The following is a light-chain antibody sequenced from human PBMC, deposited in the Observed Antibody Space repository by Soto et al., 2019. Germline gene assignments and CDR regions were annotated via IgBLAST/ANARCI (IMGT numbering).Light chain of an antibody. CDR2: AAS. V-gene: IGKV1-27*01. J-gene: IGKJ4*01. CDR1: QGITYY. CDR3: QNYNSVPLT. Sequence: DIQMTQSPSSLSASVGDRVTITCRASQGITYYLGWYQLKPGKVPKLLIYAASTLQSGVPSRFTGSGSGTDFTLTINSLQPEDVATYYCQNYNSVPLTFGGGTKVESK.